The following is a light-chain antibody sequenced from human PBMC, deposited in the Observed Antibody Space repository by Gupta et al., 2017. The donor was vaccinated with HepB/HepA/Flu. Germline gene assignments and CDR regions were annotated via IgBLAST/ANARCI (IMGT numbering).Light chain of an antibody. Sequence: DIVMTQSPDSLAVSLGERATINCKSSQSVLSSSNNKNYLAWYQQGPGQSPNVLIYWASTRESGVPDRFSGSGSGTDFNLTISRLQAEDLAVYYCLQYAGSFQTFGQGTKLEI. J-gene: IGKJ1*01. CDR3: LQYAGSFQT. CDR2: WAS. CDR1: QSVLSSSNNKNY. V-gene: IGKV4-1*01.